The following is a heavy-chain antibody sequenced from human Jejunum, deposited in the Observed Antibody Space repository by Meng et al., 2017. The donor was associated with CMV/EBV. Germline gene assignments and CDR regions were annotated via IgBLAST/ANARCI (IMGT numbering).Heavy chain of an antibody. CDR3: ADVDLPSTFSFSL. V-gene: IGHV3-23*03. CDR1: GFSFPSYA. CDR2: VYSGGTNT. J-gene: IGHJ4*02. Sequence: ASGFSFPSYAMSWVRQAPGKGLEWVAIVYSGGTNTYYADSVKGRFTISRDNYRNTVYLQMNGLRDDDTAVYYCADVDLPSTFSFSLWGQGALVTVSS. D-gene: IGHD2/OR15-2a*01.